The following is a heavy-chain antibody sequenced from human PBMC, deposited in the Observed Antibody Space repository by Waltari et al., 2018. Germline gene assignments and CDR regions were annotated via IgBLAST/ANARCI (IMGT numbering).Heavy chain of an antibody. V-gene: IGHV1-69*12. CDR1: GGPFGGYG. D-gene: IGHD7-27*01. J-gene: IGHJ6*03. Sequence: VQLVQSGAEVRTPGSSVKVSCKASGGPFGGYGISWVRLVPGQRLEWLGVIIPIFVIPDYSQKFQDSLTITADESTSTAFMELSSLTSEDTAIYFCATHKLGISQHYYHMGAWGKGTTVTISS. CDR3: ATHKLGISQHYYHMGA. CDR2: IIPIFVIP.